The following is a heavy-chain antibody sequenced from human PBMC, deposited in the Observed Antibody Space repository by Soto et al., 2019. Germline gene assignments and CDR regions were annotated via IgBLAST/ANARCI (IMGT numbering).Heavy chain of an antibody. Sequence: GASVKVSCKASGYTFTSYAMRWVRQAPGQRLEWMGWINAGNGNTKYSQKFQGRVTITTDKSTSTAYMELSSLRSEDTAVYYCAREDGYCSSTSCPRGWFDPWGQGTLVTVSS. D-gene: IGHD2-2*03. CDR2: INAGNGNT. V-gene: IGHV1-3*01. CDR1: GYTFTSYA. CDR3: AREDGYCSSTSCPRGWFDP. J-gene: IGHJ5*02.